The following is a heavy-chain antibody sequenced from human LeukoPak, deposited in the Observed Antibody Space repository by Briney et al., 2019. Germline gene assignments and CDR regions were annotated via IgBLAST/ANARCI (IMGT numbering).Heavy chain of an antibody. J-gene: IGHJ3*02. CDR2: IKQDGSEK. Sequence: GGSLRLSCAASEFTFSRYWMNWVRQAPGKGLEWVANIKQDGSEKYYVDSVKGRFTISRDSAKNSLSLQMNSLRAEDTGVYYCARDLDTYVVLTAYDTFDIWGQGTMVTVSS. D-gene: IGHD2-21*02. CDR1: EFTFSRYW. V-gene: IGHV3-7*01. CDR3: ARDLDTYVVLTAYDTFDI.